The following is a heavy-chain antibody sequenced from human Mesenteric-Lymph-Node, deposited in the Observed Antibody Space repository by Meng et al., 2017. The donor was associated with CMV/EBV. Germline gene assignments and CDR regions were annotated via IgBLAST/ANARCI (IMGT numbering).Heavy chain of an antibody. CDR2: INPNSGGT. V-gene: IGHV1-2*02. CDR3: ARGRTWGQAAADS. CDR1: GYTFIAYY. D-gene: IGHD6-13*01. Sequence: ASVKVSCKASGYTFIAYYVHWVRQAPGQGLEWMGWINPNSGGTNYAQKFQGRVTMTRDTSISTAYMELSRLRSDDTAVYYCARGRTWGQAAADSWGQGTLVTVSS. J-gene: IGHJ5*02.